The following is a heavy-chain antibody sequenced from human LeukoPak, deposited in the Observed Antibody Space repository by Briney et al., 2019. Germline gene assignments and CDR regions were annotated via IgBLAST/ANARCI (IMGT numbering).Heavy chain of an antibody. D-gene: IGHD6-6*01. J-gene: IGHJ5*02. CDR1: GGSISSYY. Sequence: PSETLSLTCTVSGGSISSYYWSWIRQPPGKGLQWIGYIYYSVSTNYNPSLKSRVTMSVDTSKNQFSLKLSSVTAADTAVYYCARGSAENWFDPWGQGTLVTVSS. CDR3: ARGSAENWFDP. CDR2: IYYSVST. V-gene: IGHV4-59*12.